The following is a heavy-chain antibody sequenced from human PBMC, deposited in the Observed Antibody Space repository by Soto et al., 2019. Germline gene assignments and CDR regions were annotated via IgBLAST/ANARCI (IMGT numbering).Heavy chain of an antibody. V-gene: IGHV4-4*01. CDR2: IYHTGST. Sequence: XETLSLTCDDSGDSISSGYWWNWVRQPPGKGLEWIGEIYHTGSTKYNPSLESRLTISVDKSKNQFSLKLDFVTAADTAMYFCARGGEGGQQLVRFDHWGPGTLVTVSS. D-gene: IGHD6-13*01. J-gene: IGHJ4*02. CDR3: ARGGEGGQQLVRFDH. CDR1: GDSISSGYW.